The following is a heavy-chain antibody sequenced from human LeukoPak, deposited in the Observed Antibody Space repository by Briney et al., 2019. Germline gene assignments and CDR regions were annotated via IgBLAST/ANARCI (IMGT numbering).Heavy chain of an antibody. D-gene: IGHD3-9*01. V-gene: IGHV7-4-1*02. CDR2: INTNTGSP. Sequence: EASVTVSFKASGYTFTRNAVNWVRQAPGQGLEWMGWINTNTGSPTYAQGFTGRFVFSLDTAVSTTYLQISSLKAEDSAVYYCARDSSTGFAHGFDIWGQGTMVTVSS. J-gene: IGHJ3*02. CDR1: GYTFTRNA. CDR3: ARDSSTGFAHGFDI.